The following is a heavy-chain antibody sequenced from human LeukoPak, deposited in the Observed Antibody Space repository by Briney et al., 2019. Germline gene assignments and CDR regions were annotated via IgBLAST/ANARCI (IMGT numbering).Heavy chain of an antibody. CDR2: ISAYNGNT. V-gene: IGHV1-18*01. CDR1: GYTFTSYG. Sequence: ASVKVSCKASGYTFTSYGISWVRQAPGQGLEWMGWISAYNGNTNYAQKLQGRVTMTTDPSTSTAYMELRSLRSDDTAVYYCASLGDSSGYYYLRYWGQGTLVTVSS. D-gene: IGHD3-22*01. J-gene: IGHJ4*02. CDR3: ASLGDSSGYYYLRY.